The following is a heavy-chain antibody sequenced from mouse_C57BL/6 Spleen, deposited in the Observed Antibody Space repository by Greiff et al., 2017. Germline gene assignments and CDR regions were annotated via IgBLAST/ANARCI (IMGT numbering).Heavy chain of an antibody. CDR1: GFTFSDYG. J-gene: IGHJ1*03. Sequence: EVHLVESGGGLVKPGGSLKLSCAASGFTFSDYGMHWVRQAPEKGLEWVAYISSGSSTIYYADTVKGRFTISRDNATNTLFLQMTSLRSEDTAMYYCASLGHGGYFDVWGTGTTVTVSS. V-gene: IGHV5-17*01. CDR3: ASLGHGGYFDV. D-gene: IGHD4-1*01. CDR2: ISSGSSTI.